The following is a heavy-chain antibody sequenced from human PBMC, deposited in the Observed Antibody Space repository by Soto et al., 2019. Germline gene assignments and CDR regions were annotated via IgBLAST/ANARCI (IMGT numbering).Heavy chain of an antibody. V-gene: IGHV3-33*01. J-gene: IGHJ3*02. Sequence: QVQLVESGGGVVQPGRSLRLSCAASGFTFSSYGMHWVRQAPGKGLEWVAVIWYDGSNKYYADSVKGRFTISRDNSKNTLYLQMNRLRAEDTAVYYCARDILATFDIWGQGTMVTVSS. CDR2: IWYDGSNK. CDR1: GFTFSSYG. CDR3: ARDILATFDI. D-gene: IGHD3-9*01.